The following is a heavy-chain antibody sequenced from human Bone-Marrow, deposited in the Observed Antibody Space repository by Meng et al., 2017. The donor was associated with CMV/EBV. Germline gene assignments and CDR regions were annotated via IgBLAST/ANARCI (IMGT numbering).Heavy chain of an antibody. D-gene: IGHD3-22*01. J-gene: IGHJ6*02. Sequence: GESLKISCAASGFTFSSYWMHWVRQAPGKGLVWVSRINSDGSSTSYADSVKGRFTISRDNAKNTLYLQMNSLRAEDTAVYYCASIGGTMIPTRRGYYGRDVWGQGNTVNFPS. V-gene: IGHV3-74*01. CDR3: ASIGGTMIPTRRGYYGRDV. CDR1: GFTFSSYW. CDR2: INSDGSST.